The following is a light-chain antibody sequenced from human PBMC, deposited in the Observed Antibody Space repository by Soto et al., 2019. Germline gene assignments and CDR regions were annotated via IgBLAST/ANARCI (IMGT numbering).Light chain of an antibody. CDR3: SSYTTTSTVL. V-gene: IGLV2-14*01. Sequence: QSALTQPASVSGSPGQSIAIYCIGTSNDVGAYNYVSWYQQHPGKAPKFLIYDVSGRPSGVSDRFSGSKSGNSASLTISGLQAEDEAAYYCSSYTTTSTVLFGGGTKLTVL. CDR1: SNDVGAYNY. J-gene: IGLJ2*01. CDR2: DVS.